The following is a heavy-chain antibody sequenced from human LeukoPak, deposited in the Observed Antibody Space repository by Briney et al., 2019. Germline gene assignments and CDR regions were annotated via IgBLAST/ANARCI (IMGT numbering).Heavy chain of an antibody. CDR3: AKRVYNGYFFDY. CDR1: GFTFSSYS. J-gene: IGHJ4*02. CDR2: IPSSGDTT. V-gene: IGHV3-23*01. D-gene: IGHD2-8*01. Sequence: GGSLRLSCAASGFTFSSYSMNWVRQAPGKGLEWVSTIPSSGDTTHYADSVKGRFTISRDYSKNTLYLQMSSLRADDTAVYYCAKRVYNGYFFDYWGQGTLVTVSS.